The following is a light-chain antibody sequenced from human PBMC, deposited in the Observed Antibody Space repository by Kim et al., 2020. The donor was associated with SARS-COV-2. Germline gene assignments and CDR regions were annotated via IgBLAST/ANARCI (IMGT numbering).Light chain of an antibody. CDR1: DIGTKS. Sequence: SYELTQPPSVSEAPGKTATITCGGDDIGTKSVHWYQQKPDQAPVLVIYYDTDRPSGIPERFSASNSGNTATLTVSRVEAGDEADYYCQVWDSGSDHWVFGGGTQLTVL. J-gene: IGLJ3*02. CDR3: QVWDSGSDHWV. CDR2: YDT. V-gene: IGLV3-21*04.